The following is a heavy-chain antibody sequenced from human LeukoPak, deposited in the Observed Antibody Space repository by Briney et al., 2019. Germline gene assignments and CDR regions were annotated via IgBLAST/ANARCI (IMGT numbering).Heavy chain of an antibody. D-gene: IGHD5-18*01. CDR2: IREERGQE. Sequence: GGSLRLSCVASGLTASNHWMSWVRQAPGKGLEWVANIREERGQEYYVDSVKGRFAISKNSAKNSLYLQMNTLRVEDTAMYYCASLDTAKQPLANHWGQGTLVTVSS. J-gene: IGHJ5*02. CDR3: ASLDTAKQPLANH. V-gene: IGHV3-7*03. CDR1: GLTASNHW.